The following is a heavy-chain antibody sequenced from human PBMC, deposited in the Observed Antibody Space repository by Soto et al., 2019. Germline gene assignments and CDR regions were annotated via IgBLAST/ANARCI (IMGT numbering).Heavy chain of an antibody. J-gene: IGHJ4*02. CDR3: ARETLAHYYFDF. Sequence: SDTLSLTYTVSGGSVSSHYWSWIRQPAGKGLEWLGRLYNAERTSYNPSLKGRVTMSMDTSNKQFSLKLTSVTAADTAVYFCARETLAHYYFDFWGQGNLVTVSS. V-gene: IGHV4-4*07. CDR1: GGSVSSHY. CDR2: LYNAERT.